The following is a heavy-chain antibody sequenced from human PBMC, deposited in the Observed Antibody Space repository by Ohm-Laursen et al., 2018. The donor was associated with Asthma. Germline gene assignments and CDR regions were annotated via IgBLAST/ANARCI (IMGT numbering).Heavy chain of an antibody. V-gene: IGHV4-59*07. D-gene: IGHD5-24*01. Sequence: SDTLSLTCTVSGGSISSYYWSWIRQPPGKGLEWIGYIYYSGSTNYNPSLKSRVTISVDTSKNQFSLKLSSVTAADTAVYYCARGSDGYNLIYYYYGMDVWGQGTTVTVSS. J-gene: IGHJ6*02. CDR2: IYYSGST. CDR3: ARGSDGYNLIYYYYGMDV. CDR1: GGSISSYY.